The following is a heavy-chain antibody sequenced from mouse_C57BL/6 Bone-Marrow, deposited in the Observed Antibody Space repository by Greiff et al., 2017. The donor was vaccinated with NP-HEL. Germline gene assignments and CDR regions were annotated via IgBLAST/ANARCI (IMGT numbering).Heavy chain of an antibody. CDR1: GYSITNGNHW. V-gene: IGHV3-4*01. CDR2: ISSSGST. Sequence: EVHLVESGPALVKPSQTVSLTCTVTGYSITNGNHWWNWIRQVSGSKLEWIGYISSSGSTDSNPSLKSRISITRDTSKNQLFLQLNSVTTEDIATYYCARADYDYFYWYFDVWGTGTTVTVSS. D-gene: IGHD2-4*01. J-gene: IGHJ1*03. CDR3: ARADYDYFYWYFDV.